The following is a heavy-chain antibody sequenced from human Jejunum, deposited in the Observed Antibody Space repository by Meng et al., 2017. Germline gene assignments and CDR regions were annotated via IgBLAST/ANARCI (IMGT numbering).Heavy chain of an antibody. D-gene: IGHD2-15*01. Sequence: KVSCKGSGYGFNGYWIGWVREQPGKGLEWMGIIYPDDSNTRYSPSFQGQVTFPTDESINTAYLQWSNLTTSDTAMYYCARYGGSTLSRNWFDSWGQGTMVTVSS. V-gene: IGHV5-51*01. CDR3: ARYGGSTLSRNWFDS. CDR1: GYGFNGYW. CDR2: IYPDDSNT. J-gene: IGHJ5*01.